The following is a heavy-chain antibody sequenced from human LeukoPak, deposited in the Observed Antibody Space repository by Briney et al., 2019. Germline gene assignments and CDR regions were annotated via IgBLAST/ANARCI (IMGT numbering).Heavy chain of an antibody. J-gene: IGHJ6*02. CDR3: AREGPLVRGVKSQYYYYGMDV. CDR1: GGSISSYY. CDR2: IYYSGST. V-gene: IGHV4-59*01. D-gene: IGHD3-10*01. Sequence: PSETLSLTCTVSGGSISSYYWSWIRQPPGKGLEWIGYIYYSGSTNYNPSLKSRVTISVDTSKNQFSLKLSSVTAADTAVYYCAREGPLVRGVKSQYYYYGMDVWGQGTTVTVSS.